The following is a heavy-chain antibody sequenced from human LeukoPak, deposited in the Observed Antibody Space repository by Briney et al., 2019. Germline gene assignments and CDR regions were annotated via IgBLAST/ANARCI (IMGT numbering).Heavy chain of an antibody. Sequence: GGSLRLSCAASGFTFSSYSMNWVRQAPGKGLEWVSSISSSSSYIYYADSVKGRFTISRDNAKNSLYLQMNSLRAEDTAVYYCARVYYDSSGYPGLDYWGQGTLVTVSS. CDR3: ARVYYDSSGYPGLDY. D-gene: IGHD3-22*01. CDR1: GFTFSSYS. V-gene: IGHV3-21*01. J-gene: IGHJ4*02. CDR2: ISSSSSYI.